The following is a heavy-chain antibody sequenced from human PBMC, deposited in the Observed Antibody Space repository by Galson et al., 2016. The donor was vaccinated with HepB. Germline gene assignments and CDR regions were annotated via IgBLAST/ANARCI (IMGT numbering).Heavy chain of an antibody. CDR1: GFTFRTSR. CDR3: ARDPIRFAVDL. Sequence: SLRLSCAASGFTFRTSRMSWVRQPPGKGPEWVANINQDGSQTYYVDSVKGRFNISKDNAKNSLYLLMNSLRADDTAVYYCARDPIRFAVDLSDQGTVVTVAS. V-gene: IGHV3-7*01. CDR2: INQDGSQT. J-gene: IGHJ3*01.